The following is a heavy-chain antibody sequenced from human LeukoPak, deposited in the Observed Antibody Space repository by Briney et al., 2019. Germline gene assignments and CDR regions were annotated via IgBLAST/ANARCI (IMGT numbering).Heavy chain of an antibody. J-gene: IGHJ4*02. CDR2: INGGGNNT. CDR3: AKAPFRGYGY. D-gene: IGHD3-10*01. V-gene: IGHV3-23*01. CDR1: GFTFSSYA. Sequence: GGSLRLSCAASGFTFSSYAMSWVRQAPGKGLEWVSAINGGGNNTFYADSVKGRFTISRDNSKNTLYLQMNSLRAEDTAVYYCAKAPFRGYGYWGQGTLVTVSS.